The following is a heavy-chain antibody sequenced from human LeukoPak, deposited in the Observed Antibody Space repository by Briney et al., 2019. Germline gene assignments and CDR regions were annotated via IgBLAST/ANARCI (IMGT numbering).Heavy chain of an antibody. Sequence: GGSLRLSCAVSGFTFSSYSMNWVRQAPGKGLEWVSAIGGTGGNIFYTDPVKGRFTISRDNSKNTLYLHMNSLRAEDTAIYYCVRDNYSYRLDVWGQGALVTVSS. CDR3: VRDNYSYRLDV. D-gene: IGHD2-21*01. V-gene: IGHV3-23*01. J-gene: IGHJ4*02. CDR2: IGGTGGNI. CDR1: GFTFSSYS.